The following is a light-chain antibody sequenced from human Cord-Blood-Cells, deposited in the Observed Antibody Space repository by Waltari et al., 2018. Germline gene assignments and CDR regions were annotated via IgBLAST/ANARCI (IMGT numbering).Light chain of an antibody. V-gene: IGKV3-20*01. CDR3: QQYGSSPLT. Sequence: IVLTQSPGTLSLSPGERATLSCRASPSVSSSYLAWYQQKPGQAPRLLLYGASSTATGIPDRFSGSGSGTDFTLTISRLEPEDFAVYYCQQYGSSPLTFGGGTKVEIK. CDR1: PSVSSSY. J-gene: IGKJ4*01. CDR2: GAS.